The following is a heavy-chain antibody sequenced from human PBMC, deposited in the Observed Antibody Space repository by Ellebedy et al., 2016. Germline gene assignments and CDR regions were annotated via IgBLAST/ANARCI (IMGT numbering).Heavy chain of an antibody. J-gene: IGHJ4*02. Sequence: GESLKISXTASGFTFSSYWMHWVRQVPGKGLVWVSRINNDGSGAIYADSVKGRFTISRDNAKNTLYLQMNSLRAEDTAIYYCTRDWYGIDYWGQGTLVTVS. CDR2: INNDGSGA. CDR3: TRDWYGIDY. D-gene: IGHD3-10*01. V-gene: IGHV3-74*01. CDR1: GFTFSSYW.